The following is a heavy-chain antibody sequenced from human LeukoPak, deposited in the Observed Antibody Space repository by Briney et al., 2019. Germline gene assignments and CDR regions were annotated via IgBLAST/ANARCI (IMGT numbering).Heavy chain of an antibody. CDR3: ARGGSMPPPPFDY. J-gene: IGHJ4*02. D-gene: IGHD2/OR15-2a*01. V-gene: IGHV1-2*02. Sequence: ASVKVSCKASGYTFTGYYMHWVRQAPGQGLEWMGWINPNSGGTNYAQKLQGRVTMTRDTSISTAYMELSRLRSDDTAVYYCARGGSMPPPPFDYWGQGTLVTVSS. CDR2: INPNSGGT. CDR1: GYTFTGYY.